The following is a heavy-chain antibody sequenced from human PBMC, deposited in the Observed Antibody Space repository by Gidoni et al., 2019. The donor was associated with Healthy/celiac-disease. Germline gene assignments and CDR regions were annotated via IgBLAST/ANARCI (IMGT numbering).Heavy chain of an antibody. CDR1: GGSISSSSYY. D-gene: IGHD3-10*01. Sequence: QLQLQESGPGLVKPSETLSLTCTVSGGSISSSSYYWGWIRQPPGKGLEWIGSIDYSGSTYYHPSLKSRVTISVDTSKNQFSLKLSSVTAADTAVYYCARILTFYYGSGSYEWFDPWGQGTLVTVSS. V-gene: IGHV4-39*07. J-gene: IGHJ5*02. CDR3: ARILTFYYGSGSYEWFDP. CDR2: IDYSGST.